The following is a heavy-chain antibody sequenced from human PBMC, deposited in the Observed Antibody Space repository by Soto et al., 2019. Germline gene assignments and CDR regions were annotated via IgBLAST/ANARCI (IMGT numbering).Heavy chain of an antibody. CDR1: GGSISSGGYS. D-gene: IGHD5-12*01. CDR3: ARGYSGYDYNFDY. J-gene: IGHJ4*02. Sequence: SETLSLTCAVSGGSISSGGYSWSWIRQRPGKGLECLGYIFNSGSAYYNPSLRSRVTISIDTSKDEFSLTLSSVTAADTAVYFCARGYSGYDYNFDYWGQGVSVTVSS. CDR2: IFNSGSA. V-gene: IGHV4-31*11.